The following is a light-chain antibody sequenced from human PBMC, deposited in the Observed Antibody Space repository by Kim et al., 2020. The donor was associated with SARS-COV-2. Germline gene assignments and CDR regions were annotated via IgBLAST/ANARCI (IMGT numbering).Light chain of an antibody. CDR3: QQYNSYPYS. J-gene: IGKJ2*03. CDR1: QSISSW. Sequence: DIQMTQSPSTLSASVGDRITITCRASQSISSWLAWYQQKPGKAPKLQIYKASSLESGVPSWFSGSGSGTEFTLTISSLQPDDFETYYCQQYNSYPYSFGQGTKVEI. CDR2: KAS. V-gene: IGKV1-5*03.